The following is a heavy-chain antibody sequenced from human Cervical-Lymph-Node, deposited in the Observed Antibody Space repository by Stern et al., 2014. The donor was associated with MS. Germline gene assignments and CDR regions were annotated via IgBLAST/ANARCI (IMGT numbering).Heavy chain of an antibody. D-gene: IGHD4-11*01. Sequence: VQLVQSGAGVKRPGQSLKISCRASGYSFTNYWVAWVRQKPGKGLEWMGIIHPGDSEVRYSPSFQGRVTMSVDRSINTAYLQWSSLQPSDTDMYYCARQLGHSNFLHYWGQGVLVTVSS. V-gene: IGHV5-51*01. CDR2: IHPGDSEV. J-gene: IGHJ4*02. CDR3: ARQLGHSNFLHY. CDR1: GYSFTNYW.